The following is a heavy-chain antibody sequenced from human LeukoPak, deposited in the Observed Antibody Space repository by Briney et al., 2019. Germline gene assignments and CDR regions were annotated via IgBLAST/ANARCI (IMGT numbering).Heavy chain of an antibody. CDR2: ITGSGGNT. CDR1: GFTFGTFA. Sequence: GGSLRLSCAASGFTFGTFAMSWVRQAPGKGLEWVSAITGSGGNTFYADSVKGRFTISRDNSKNTVFLQMNSLRTEDTGVYYCAKGYASGIYYFDYWGQGTLVTVSS. D-gene: IGHD3-10*01. J-gene: IGHJ4*02. CDR3: AKGYASGIYYFDY. V-gene: IGHV3-23*01.